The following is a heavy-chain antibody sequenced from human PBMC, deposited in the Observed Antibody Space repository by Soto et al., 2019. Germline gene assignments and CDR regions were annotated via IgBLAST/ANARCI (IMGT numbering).Heavy chain of an antibody. D-gene: IGHD6-13*01. V-gene: IGHV1-69*06. CDR3: ARDTAAARGRGYYYGMDV. J-gene: IGHJ6*02. CDR2: IIPIFGTA. Sequence: SVKVSCKASGGTFSSYAISWVRQAPGQGLEWMGGIIPIFGTANYAQKFQGRVTITADKSTSTAYMELSSLRSEDTAVYYCARDTAAARGRGYYYGMDVWGQGTTVTVSS. CDR1: GGTFSSYA.